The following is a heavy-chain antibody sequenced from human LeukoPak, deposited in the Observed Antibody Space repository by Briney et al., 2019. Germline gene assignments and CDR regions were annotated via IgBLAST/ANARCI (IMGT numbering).Heavy chain of an antibody. CDR1: GGSFSGYY. CDR2: INHSGST. J-gene: IGHJ4*02. D-gene: IGHD5-12*01. Sequence: SETLSLTCAVYGGSFSGYYWSWIRQPLGKGLEWIGEINHSGSTNYNPSLKSRVTISVDTSKNQFSLKLSSVTAADTAVYYCARGQRWLRSFDYWGQGTLVTVSS. V-gene: IGHV4-34*01. CDR3: ARGQRWLRSFDY.